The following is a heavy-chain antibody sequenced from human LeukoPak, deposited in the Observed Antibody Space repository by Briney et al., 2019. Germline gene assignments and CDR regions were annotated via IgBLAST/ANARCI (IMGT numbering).Heavy chain of an antibody. CDR3: ARAHPDYSNSYYYYMDV. Sequence: SVKVSCKASGGTFSSYAISWVRQAPGQGLEWMGGIIPIFGTANYAQKFQGGVTITTDESTSTAYMELSSLRSEDTAVYYCARAHPDYSNSYYYYMDVWGKGTTVTVSS. D-gene: IGHD4-11*01. CDR2: IIPIFGTA. CDR1: GGTFSSYA. J-gene: IGHJ6*03. V-gene: IGHV1-69*05.